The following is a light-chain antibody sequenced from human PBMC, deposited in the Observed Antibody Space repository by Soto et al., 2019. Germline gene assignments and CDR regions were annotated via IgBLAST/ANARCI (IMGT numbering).Light chain of an antibody. Sequence: DIQMTQSPSSLSASVGDRVTLSCRASQGIRSDLGWYQQTPGKAPKCLLYAASSLQSGVPSRFSGSGSGTEFTLTISSLQPEDFATYYCLQTLSLPPTFGQGTKVDIK. CDR2: AAS. CDR1: QGIRSD. J-gene: IGKJ1*01. CDR3: LQTLSLPPT. V-gene: IGKV1-17*01.